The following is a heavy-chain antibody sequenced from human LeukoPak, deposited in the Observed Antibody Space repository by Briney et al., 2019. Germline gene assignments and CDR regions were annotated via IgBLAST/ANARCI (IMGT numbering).Heavy chain of an antibody. V-gene: IGHV3-7*01. J-gene: IGHJ4*02. CDR3: ARGKSAAPLTLGY. CDR1: GFTFTSYW. D-gene: IGHD4-23*01. CDR2: TNQDGSEK. Sequence: PGGSLRLSCAASGFTFTSYWMIWVRQAPGEGLEWVANTNQDGSEKYYVDSVKGRFTVSTDSAKSSLYLQMNSLRAEDTAVYYCARGKSAAPLTLGYWGQGTLVTVSS.